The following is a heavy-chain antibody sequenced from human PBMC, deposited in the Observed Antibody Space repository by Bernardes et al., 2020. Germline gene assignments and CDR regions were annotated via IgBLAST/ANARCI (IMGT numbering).Heavy chain of an antibody. J-gene: IGHJ4*02. V-gene: IGHV1-18*01. CDR2: ISAYNGNT. CDR3: ARDRVRDDSSGYYPGY. Sequence: ASVKVSCKASGYTFTSYGISWVRQAPGQGLEWMGWISAYNGNTNYAQKLQGRVTMTTDTSTSTAYMELRSLRSDDTAVYYCARDRVRDDSSGYYPGYWGQGTLVTVSS. CDR1: GYTFTSYG. D-gene: IGHD3-22*01.